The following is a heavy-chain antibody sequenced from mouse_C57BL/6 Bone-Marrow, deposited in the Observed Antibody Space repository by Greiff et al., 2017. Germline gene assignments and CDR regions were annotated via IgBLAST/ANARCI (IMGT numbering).Heavy chain of an antibody. CDR1: GYTFTSYG. J-gene: IGHJ4*01. CDR3: ASTPLYYGSSYRARDY. Sequence: QVQLQQSGAELARPGASVKLSCKASGYTFTSYGISWVKQRTGQGLEWIGEIYPRSGNTYYNEKFKGKATLTADKSSSTAYMELRSLTSEDSAVYFCASTPLYYGSSYRARDYWGKGTSDCVSS. V-gene: IGHV1-81*01. D-gene: IGHD1-1*01. CDR2: IYPRSGNT.